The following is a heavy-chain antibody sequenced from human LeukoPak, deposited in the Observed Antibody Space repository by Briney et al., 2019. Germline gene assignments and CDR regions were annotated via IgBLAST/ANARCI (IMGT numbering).Heavy chain of an antibody. J-gene: IGHJ4*02. D-gene: IGHD3-22*01. CDR3: ARSYYYDSSGYLFDY. Sequence: SETLSLTCTVSGGSIGSYYWSWIRQPPGQGLEWIGYIYYSGSTNYNPSLKSRVTISVDTSKNQFSLKLSSVTAADTAVYYCARSYYYDSSGYLFDYWGQGTLVTVSS. CDR2: IYYSGST. CDR1: GGSIGSYY. V-gene: IGHV4-59*01.